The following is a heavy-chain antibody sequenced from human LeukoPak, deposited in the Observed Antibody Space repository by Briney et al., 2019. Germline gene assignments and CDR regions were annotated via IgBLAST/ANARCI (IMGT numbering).Heavy chain of an antibody. CDR1: GYTFTGYY. CDR2: INPNSGGT. J-gene: IGHJ5*02. CDR3: ARDFLVPAAPYNWFDP. V-gene: IGHV1-2*06. D-gene: IGHD2-2*01. Sequence: ASVKVSCKASGYTFTGYYMHWVRQAPGQGLEWMGRINPNSGGTNYAQKFQGRVTMTRDTSISTAYMELSRLRSDDKAVYYCARDFLVPAAPYNWFDPWGQGTLVTVSS.